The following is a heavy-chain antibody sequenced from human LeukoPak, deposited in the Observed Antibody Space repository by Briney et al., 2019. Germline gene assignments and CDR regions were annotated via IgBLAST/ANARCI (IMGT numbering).Heavy chain of an antibody. D-gene: IGHD6-13*01. CDR2: IIPIFGTA. V-gene: IGHV1-69*13. CDR3: ARAGPRRNSSSWYGDYYYYYMDV. CDR1: GYTFTDYC. J-gene: IGHJ6*03. Sequence: ASVKVSCKASGYTFTDYCIHWVRRAPGQGLEWMGGIIPIFGTANYAQKFQGRVTITADESTSTAYMELSSLRSEDTAVYYCARAGPRRNSSSWYGDYYYYYMDVWGKGTTVTVSS.